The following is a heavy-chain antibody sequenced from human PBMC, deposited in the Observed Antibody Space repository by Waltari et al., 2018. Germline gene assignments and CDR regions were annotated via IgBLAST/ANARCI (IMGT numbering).Heavy chain of an antibody. CDR1: GFFFTDYW. J-gene: IGHJ4*02. CDR3: VRYNRGGLLRGGFTY. V-gene: IGHV3-74*01. Sequence: EVQLVESGGGLVQPGGSLRLPCAASGFFFTDYWMHWVRQAPGKGLVCVAHSSVDGAMTNDSHFVKRRLTMSRDNAKKVVYLQMNDLRAADTAVYFCVRYNRGGLLRGGFTYWGQGAQVTVSS. D-gene: IGHD3-10*01. CDR2: SSVDGAMT.